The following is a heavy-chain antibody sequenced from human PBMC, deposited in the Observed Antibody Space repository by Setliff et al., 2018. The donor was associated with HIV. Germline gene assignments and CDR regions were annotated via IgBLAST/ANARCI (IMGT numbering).Heavy chain of an antibody. D-gene: IGHD3-10*02. Sequence: SVKVSCKASDHTFTSYAISWVRRAPGQGPEWMGAIIPIFGTTKYAQRFQGRVTITADASTSTAYMELSSLRSEDTAVYYCARGFMSVRVLTPFDYWGQGTLVTVSS. V-gene: IGHV1-69*13. CDR1: DHTFTSYA. J-gene: IGHJ4*02. CDR2: IIPIFGTT. CDR3: ARGFMSVRVLTPFDY.